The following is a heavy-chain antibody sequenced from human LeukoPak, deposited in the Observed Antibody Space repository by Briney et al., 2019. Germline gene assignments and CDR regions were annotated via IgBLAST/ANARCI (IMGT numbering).Heavy chain of an antibody. CDR1: GGSISSYY. Sequence: SETLSLTCTVSGGSISSYYWSWIRQPPGKGLEWLGYIYYSGSTYYNPSLKSRVTISVDTSKNQFSLKLSSVTAADTAVYYCARDPFYSSSWAYYYYYMDVWGKGTTVTVSS. D-gene: IGHD6-13*01. J-gene: IGHJ6*03. CDR2: IYYSGST. CDR3: ARDPFYSSSWAYYYYYMDV. V-gene: IGHV4-59*12.